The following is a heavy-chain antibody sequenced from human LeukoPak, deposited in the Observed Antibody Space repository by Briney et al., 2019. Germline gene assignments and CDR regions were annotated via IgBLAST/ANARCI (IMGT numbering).Heavy chain of an antibody. V-gene: IGHV1-2*02. CDR2: INPNSGGT. D-gene: IGHD3-10*01. Sequence: GASVKVSCKASGYTFTDYYMHWVRQAPGQGLEWMGWINPNSGGTNYAQKFQGRVTMTRDTSISTAYMELSRLKSDDTAVFYCARPYRPLVRGEASLFDPWGQGTLVTVSS. J-gene: IGHJ5*02. CDR1: GYTFTDYY. CDR3: ARPYRPLVRGEASLFDP.